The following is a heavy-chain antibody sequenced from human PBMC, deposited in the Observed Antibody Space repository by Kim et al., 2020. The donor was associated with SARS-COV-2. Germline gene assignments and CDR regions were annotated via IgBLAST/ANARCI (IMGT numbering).Heavy chain of an antibody. D-gene: IGHD1-1*01. CDR3: ARDGTTRNGGYYFDY. J-gene: IGHJ4*01. Sequence: ASVKVSCKASGYIFTSYTMHWVRQAPGQGLEWMGWINIGQGNTKSLQKFQGRVTITRATSASTAFLELSSLTSEDTAIYYCARDGTTRNGGYYFDYWGQGALVTVSS. CDR1: GYIFTSYT. V-gene: IGHV1-3*04. CDR2: INIGQGNT.